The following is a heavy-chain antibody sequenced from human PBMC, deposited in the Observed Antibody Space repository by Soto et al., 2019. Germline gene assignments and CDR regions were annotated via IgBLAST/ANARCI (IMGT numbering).Heavy chain of an antibody. CDR1: GFTFSTFG. J-gene: IGHJ4*02. CDR3: ARESDTSASPPEWPDF. CDR2: IWYDGSNK. V-gene: IGHV3-33*01. D-gene: IGHD6-19*01. Sequence: PGGSLRLSCAASGFTFSTFGMYWVRQAPGKGLEWVALIWYDGSNKYYADAVKGRFTISRDNSKNTLYLQMNSLRAEDTAVYYCARESDTSASPPEWPDFWGQGTLVTVSS.